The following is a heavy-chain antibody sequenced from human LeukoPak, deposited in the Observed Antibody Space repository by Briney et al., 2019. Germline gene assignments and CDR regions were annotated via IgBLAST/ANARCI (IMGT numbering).Heavy chain of an antibody. J-gene: IGHJ5*02. CDR2: ISAYNGNT. D-gene: IGHD6-19*01. CDR1: GYTFTNYG. V-gene: IGHV1-18*01. CDR3: ARDILAGNWFDP. Sequence: ASVKVSCKASGYTFTNYGINWVRQAPGQGLEWMGWISAYNGNTNYAQKLQGRVTMTRDTSISTAYMELSRLRSDDTAVYYCARDILAGNWFDPWGQGTLVTVSS.